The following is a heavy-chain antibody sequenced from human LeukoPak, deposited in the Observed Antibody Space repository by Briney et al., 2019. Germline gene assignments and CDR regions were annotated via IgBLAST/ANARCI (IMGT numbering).Heavy chain of an antibody. CDR1: GFTFSSYG. J-gene: IGHJ3*02. D-gene: IGHD3-10*01. CDR3: AKEERYYGSGSYGAFDI. Sequence: PGGSLRLSCAAPGFTFSSYGMHWVRQAPGKGLEWVAVISYDGSNKYYADSVKGRFTISRDNSKNTLYLQMNSLRAEDTAVYYCAKEERYYGSGSYGAFDIWGQGTMVTVSS. V-gene: IGHV3-30*18. CDR2: ISYDGSNK.